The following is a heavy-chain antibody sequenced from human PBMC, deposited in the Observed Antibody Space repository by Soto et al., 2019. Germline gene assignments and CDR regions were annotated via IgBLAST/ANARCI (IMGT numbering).Heavy chain of an antibody. CDR2: IYYSGTT. Sequence: QVQLQESGPGLVKPSQTLSLTCTVSGGSISSGGYYWSWIRQHPGKGLGWIGYIYYSGTTYYNPSLKSRLTMSIDSSANQFSLRLNSVTAADTAVYFCARAINPLVPHIVYFDYWGQGILVTVSS. V-gene: IGHV4-31*03. J-gene: IGHJ4*02. D-gene: IGHD2-21*01. CDR3: ARAINPLVPHIVYFDY. CDR1: GGSISSGGYY.